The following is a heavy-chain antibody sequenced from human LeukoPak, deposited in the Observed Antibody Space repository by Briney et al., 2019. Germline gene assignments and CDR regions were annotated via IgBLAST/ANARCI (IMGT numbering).Heavy chain of an antibody. V-gene: IGHV1-18*01. CDR1: GYTFTSYG. CDR3: ARVKGELGKRAGNAFDI. D-gene: IGHD7-27*01. J-gene: IGHJ3*02. CDR2: ISAYNGNT. Sequence: ASVKVSCKASGYTFTSYGISWVRQAPGQGLEWMGWISAYNGNTNYAQKLQGRVTMTTDTSTSTAYMELRSLRSDDTAVYYCARVKGELGKRAGNAFDIWGQGTMVTVSS.